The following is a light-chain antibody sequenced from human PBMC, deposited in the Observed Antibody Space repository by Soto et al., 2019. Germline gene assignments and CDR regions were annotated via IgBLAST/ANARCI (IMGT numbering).Light chain of an antibody. CDR3: QQRYSNTRT. CDR2: KAS. CDR1: QSISSW. Sequence: DIQKTQYPSTLPASVGAIGTITCLASQSISSWLAWYQQKPGKAPKLLIYKASSLESGVPSRFSGSGSGTDFNLTISSLQTEDFATYHCQQRYSNTRTFGQGTKVDI. J-gene: IGKJ1*01. V-gene: IGKV1-5*03.